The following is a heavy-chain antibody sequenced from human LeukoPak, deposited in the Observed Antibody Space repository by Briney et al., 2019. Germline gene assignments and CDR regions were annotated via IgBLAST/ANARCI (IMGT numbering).Heavy chain of an antibody. J-gene: IGHJ4*02. V-gene: IGHV3-30*03. Sequence: GGSLRLSCAASGFTVSSNYMSWVGQAPGKGVEWVALISYDGTNKFYEDSVKGRFTISRDNSKNTLFLQVNGLRAEDTAVYYCARDLTGWGESSGYSDYWGQGTLVTVSS. CDR1: GFTVSSNY. CDR3: ARDLTGWGESSGYSDY. D-gene: IGHD3-22*01. CDR2: ISYDGTNK.